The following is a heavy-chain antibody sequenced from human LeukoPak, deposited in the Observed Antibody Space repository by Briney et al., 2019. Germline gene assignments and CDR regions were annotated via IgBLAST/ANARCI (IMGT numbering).Heavy chain of an antibody. CDR2: ISSSSSYI. CDR1: GFTFSCYS. V-gene: IGHV3-21*01. Sequence: GGSLRLSCAASGFTFSCYSMNWVRQAPGKGLEWVSSISSSSSYIYYADSVKGRFTISRDNAKNSLYLQMNSLRAEDTAVYYCAREGGGYCSSTSCYRGYYFDYWGQGTLVTVSS. J-gene: IGHJ4*02. D-gene: IGHD2-2*01. CDR3: AREGGGYCSSTSCYRGYYFDY.